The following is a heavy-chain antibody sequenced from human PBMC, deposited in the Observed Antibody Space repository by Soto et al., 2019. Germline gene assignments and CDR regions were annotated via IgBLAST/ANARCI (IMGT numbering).Heavy chain of an antibody. CDR1: GYTFNEHY. Sequence: QVQLVQSGAEMRQPGASVKVSCKASGYTFNEHYIHWVRQAPGQSLEWMGWVNPNGGDTNNAQKFRRRVTMTIETSISTAYMELAGLRSDDRATYYCARDSDRWTYGLGSWLEWGQGSPVTVSS. D-gene: IGHD3-10*01. V-gene: IGHV1-2*02. J-gene: IGHJ4*02. CDR3: ARDSDRWTYGLGSWLE. CDR2: VNPNGGDT.